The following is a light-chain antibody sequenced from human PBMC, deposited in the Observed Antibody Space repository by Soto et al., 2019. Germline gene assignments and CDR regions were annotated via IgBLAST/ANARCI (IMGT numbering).Light chain of an antibody. CDR1: SSNIGAGYD. Sequence: QAVVTQPPSVSGAPGQRVTISCTGSSSNIGAGYDVHWYQQLPGTAPKLLIYANNNRPSGVPDRFSGSKSGTSASLAITGLQAEDEADYYCQSYDSSLSDVVFGGGTTVTVL. J-gene: IGLJ2*01. CDR3: QSYDSSLSDVV. V-gene: IGLV1-40*01. CDR2: ANN.